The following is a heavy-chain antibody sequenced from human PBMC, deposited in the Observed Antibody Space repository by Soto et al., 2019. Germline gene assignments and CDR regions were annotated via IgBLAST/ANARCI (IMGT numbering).Heavy chain of an antibody. D-gene: IGHD3-10*01. Sequence: GESLKISCQASGYTFIYFWVAWVRQVPGKGLEWMGVTYPGASDIRYSPSFEGHVTISADKSTNTAYLQWSSLEAADTAIYYCARQGTSRGSDYAAFDFWGPGTLVTVSS. CDR2: TYPGASDI. J-gene: IGHJ4*02. CDR3: ARQGTSRGSDYAAFDF. CDR1: GYTFIYFW. V-gene: IGHV5-51*01.